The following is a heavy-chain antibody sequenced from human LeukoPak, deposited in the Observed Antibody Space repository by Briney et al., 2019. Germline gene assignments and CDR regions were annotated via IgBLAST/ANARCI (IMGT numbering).Heavy chain of an antibody. V-gene: IGHV4-34*01. CDR2: INHSGST. Sequence: SETLSLTCAVYGGPFSGYYWSWIRQPPGKGLEGIGEINHSGSTNYNPSIKSRVTISVDTSKNQFSLKLSSVTAAETAVYYCARILCIAAAGRYGNAPYYYYYGMDVWGQGTTVTVSS. CDR3: ARILCIAAAGRYGNAPYYYYYGMDV. D-gene: IGHD6-13*01. J-gene: IGHJ6*02. CDR1: GGPFSGYY.